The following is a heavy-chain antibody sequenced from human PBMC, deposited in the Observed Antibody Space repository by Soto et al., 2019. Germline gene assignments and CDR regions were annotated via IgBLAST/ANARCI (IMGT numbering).Heavy chain of an antibody. CDR1: GFTFSSYW. D-gene: IGHD1-26*01. V-gene: IGHV3-74*01. CDR2: VNSDGSIT. Sequence: GGSLRLSCAASGFTFSSYWMHWVRQAPGKGLVWVSRVNSDGSITNYADAVKGRFTISRDNAKNTLYLQMDGLRAEDTAVYYCARVRATTWYWGQGTLVTVSS. CDR3: ARVRATTWY. J-gene: IGHJ4*02.